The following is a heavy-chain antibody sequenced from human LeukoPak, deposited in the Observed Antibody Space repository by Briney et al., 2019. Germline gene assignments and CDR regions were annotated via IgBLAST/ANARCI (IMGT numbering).Heavy chain of an antibody. CDR1: GFNFNTYA. Sequence: AGSLRLSCAASGFNFNTYALSWVRQAPGKGLDWVSGISASGSEVFYAESVKRRFTISRDNSKNTLYLQMNSERAEDTALYFCAKHYYDSSGYWAFDIWGQGTMVTVSS. V-gene: IGHV3-23*01. J-gene: IGHJ3*02. D-gene: IGHD3-22*01. CDR3: AKHYYDSSGYWAFDI. CDR2: ISASGSEV.